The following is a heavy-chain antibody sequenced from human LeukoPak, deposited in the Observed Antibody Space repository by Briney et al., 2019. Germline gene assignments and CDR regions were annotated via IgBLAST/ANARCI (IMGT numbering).Heavy chain of an antibody. CDR1: GYTFTGYY. D-gene: IGHD6-19*01. CDR3: AREHTIAVAAGQWFDP. J-gene: IGHJ5*02. V-gene: IGHV1-2*02. Sequence: ASVKVSCKASGYTFTGYYMHWVRQAPGQGLEWMGWINPNSGGTNYAQKFQGRVTMTRDTSISTAYMELSRLRSDDTAVYYCAREHTIAVAAGQWFDPWGQGTLVTVSS. CDR2: INPNSGGT.